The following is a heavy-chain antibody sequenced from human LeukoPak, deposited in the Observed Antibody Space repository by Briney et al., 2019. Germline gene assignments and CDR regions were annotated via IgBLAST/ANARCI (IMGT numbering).Heavy chain of an antibody. D-gene: IGHD6-13*01. J-gene: IGHJ4*02. Sequence: PSETLSLTCTVSGVSISSSDYYWGWIRQPPGKGLEWIGTIYYSESTFYNPSLKSRVTISVDTSKNQFSLKLSSVTAADTAVYYCARHLREYSSSWSPTEFDYWGQGTLVTVSS. V-gene: IGHV4-39*01. CDR2: IYYSEST. CDR1: GVSISSSDYY. CDR3: ARHLREYSSSWSPTEFDY.